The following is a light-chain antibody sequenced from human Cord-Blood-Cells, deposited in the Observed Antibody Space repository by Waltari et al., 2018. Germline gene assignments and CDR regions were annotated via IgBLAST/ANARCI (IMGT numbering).Light chain of an antibody. J-gene: IGLJ2*01. CDR3: SSYTSSSTVV. CDR2: DVR. Sequence: QSALTQPASVSGSPGQSITISCTGTSSDVGGYNYVSWYQQHPGKAPKLMIYDVRNRPSGVSNRFSGSKSGNTASLTISGLQAEDEADYYGSSYTSSSTVVFGGGTKLTVL. CDR1: SSDVGGYNY. V-gene: IGLV2-14*01.